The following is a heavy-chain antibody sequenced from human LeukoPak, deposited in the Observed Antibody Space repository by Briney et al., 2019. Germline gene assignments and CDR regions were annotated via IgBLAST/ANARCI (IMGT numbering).Heavy chain of an antibody. CDR2: IYHSGST. J-gene: IGHJ4*02. D-gene: IGHD6-19*01. Sequence: SETLSLTCTVSGYSISSGYYWGWIRQPPGKGLEWIGSIYHSGSTYYNPSLKSRVTISVDTSKNQFSLKLSSVTAADTAVYYCARAVAGNRGFDYWGQGTLVTVSS. V-gene: IGHV4-38-2*02. CDR3: ARAVAGNRGFDY. CDR1: GYSISSGYY.